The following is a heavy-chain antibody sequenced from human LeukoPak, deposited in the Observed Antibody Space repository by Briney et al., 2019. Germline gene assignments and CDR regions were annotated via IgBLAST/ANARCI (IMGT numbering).Heavy chain of an antibody. CDR1: GFSVNTDGVG. J-gene: IGHJ4*02. CDR2: IFWDGDN. CDR3: THSLRRGRCSGGSCYYFDY. V-gene: IGHV2-5*02. Sequence: SGPTLAKPTQTLTLTCSCSGFSVNTDGVGVGWIRQPPGKALEWLALIFWDGDNRYNPYLKSRLTITKAASENQVVLTMTNMDPVDTATYFCTHSLRRGRCSGGSCYYFDYWGQGALVTVSS. D-gene: IGHD2-15*01.